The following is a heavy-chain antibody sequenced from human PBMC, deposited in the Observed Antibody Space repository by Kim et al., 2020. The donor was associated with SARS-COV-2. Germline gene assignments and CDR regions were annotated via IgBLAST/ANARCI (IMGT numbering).Heavy chain of an antibody. J-gene: IGHJ6*03. CDR1: GFTFSSYG. V-gene: IGHV3-33*01. CDR2: IWYDGSNK. D-gene: IGHD3-16*01. Sequence: GGSLRLSCAASGFTFSSYGMHWVRQAPGKGLEWVAVIWYDGSNKYYADSVKGRFTISRDNSKNTLYLQMNSLRAEDTAVYYCARVMPGVFTMDVWGKGTTVTVSS. CDR3: ARVMPGVFTMDV.